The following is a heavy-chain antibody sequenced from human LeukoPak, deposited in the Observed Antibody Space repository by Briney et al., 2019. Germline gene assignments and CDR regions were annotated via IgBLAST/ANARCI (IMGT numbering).Heavy chain of an antibody. Sequence: PGGSLRLSCTTSGFTFGDYAMSWFRQAPGKGLEWVGFIRNKNYGGTTEYAASVRGRFIISREDSKSIAYLQMNSLRIEDTAVYYCSREDCSGATCHGDGGHFQRWVQGTLVTVSA. CDR1: GFTFGDYA. D-gene: IGHD2-15*01. CDR3: SREDCSGATCHGDGGHFQR. CDR2: IRNKNYGGTT. V-gene: IGHV3-49*03. J-gene: IGHJ1*01.